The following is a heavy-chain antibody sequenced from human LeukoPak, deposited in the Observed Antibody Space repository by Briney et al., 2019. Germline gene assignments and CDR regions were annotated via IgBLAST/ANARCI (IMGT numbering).Heavy chain of an antibody. CDR3: ARVPCRARNGKRDAFDI. CDR1: GGTFSSYT. J-gene: IGHJ3*02. Sequence: SVKVSCKASGGTFSSYTISWVRQATGQGLEWMGRIIPILGIANYAQKFQGRVTIAADKSTSTAYMELSSLRSEDTAVYYCARVPCRARNGKRDAFDIWGQGTMVTVSS. CDR2: IIPILGIA. V-gene: IGHV1-69*02. D-gene: IGHD1-1*01.